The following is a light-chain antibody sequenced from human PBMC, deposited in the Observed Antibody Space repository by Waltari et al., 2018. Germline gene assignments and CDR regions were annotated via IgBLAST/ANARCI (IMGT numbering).Light chain of an antibody. CDR1: SLRSYY. CDR2: GKN. V-gene: IGLV3-19*01. CDR3: NSRDSSGNHVV. Sequence: SSELTQDPAVSVALGQTVRITCQGDSLRSYYASWYQQKTGQAPVLVIYGKNNRPSGIPDRFSGSSSGNTASLTITGAQAEDEADYDCNSRDSSGNHVVFGGGTKLTVL. J-gene: IGLJ2*01.